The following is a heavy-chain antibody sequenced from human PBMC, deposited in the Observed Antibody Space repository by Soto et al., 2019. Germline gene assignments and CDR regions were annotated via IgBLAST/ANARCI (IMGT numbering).Heavy chain of an antibody. CDR3: ARPHSSGWYGGTAPEDYFDY. CDR2: ISSSSSYI. J-gene: IGHJ4*02. V-gene: IGHV3-21*01. CDR1: GFTFSSYD. Sequence: EVQLVESGGGLVKPGGSLRLSCAASGFTFSSYDMNWVRQAPGKGLEWVSFISSSSSYIYYADSVKGRFTISRDNAKNSLYLQMNSLRAEDTAVYHCARPHSSGWYGGTAPEDYFDYWGQGTLVTVSS. D-gene: IGHD6-19*01.